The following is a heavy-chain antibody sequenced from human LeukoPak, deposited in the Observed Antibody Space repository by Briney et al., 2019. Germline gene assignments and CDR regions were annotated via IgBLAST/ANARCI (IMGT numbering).Heavy chain of an antibody. CDR3: AKERVSYYLHWYFDL. D-gene: IGHD2-21*01. J-gene: IGHJ2*01. CDR1: GFTFSSYG. Sequence: TGRSLRLSCAASGFTFSSYGMHWVRQAPGKGLEWVAVIWYDGSNKYYADSVKGRFTISRDNSKNTLYLQMNSLRAEDTAVYYCAKERVSYYLHWYFDLWGRGTLVTVSS. V-gene: IGHV3-33*06. CDR2: IWYDGSNK.